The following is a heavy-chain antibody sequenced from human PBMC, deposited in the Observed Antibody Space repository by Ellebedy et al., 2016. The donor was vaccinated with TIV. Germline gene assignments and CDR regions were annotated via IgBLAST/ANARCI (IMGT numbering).Heavy chain of an antibody. CDR2: IRAYNPNR. CDR3: VTRLHNGVTY. D-gene: IGHD2-21*02. V-gene: IGHV1-18*04. Sequence: AASVKVSCKASGYTFTTSYLHWVRQAPGQGLEWMGWIRAYNPNRKYAQKLQGRVTMTTDTSTSTAYTELRSLRYDDTAVYYCVTRLHNGVTYWGQGTRVTVSS. J-gene: IGHJ4*02. CDR1: GYTFTTSY.